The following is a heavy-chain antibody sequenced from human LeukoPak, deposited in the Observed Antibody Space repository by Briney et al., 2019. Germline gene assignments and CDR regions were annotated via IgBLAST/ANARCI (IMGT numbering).Heavy chain of an antibody. CDR1: GFTFTDYA. J-gene: IGHJ4*02. V-gene: IGHV3-23*01. D-gene: IGHD6-13*01. CDR3: ARESSWAHDY. Sequence: GGSLRLSCAASGFTFTDYAMSWVRQAPGKGLEWVSVVSGNGGTTYSADSVKGRFTISRDNSKNTVYLQMNSLRAEDTAVYYCARESSWAHDYWGQGTLVTVSS. CDR2: VSGNGGTT.